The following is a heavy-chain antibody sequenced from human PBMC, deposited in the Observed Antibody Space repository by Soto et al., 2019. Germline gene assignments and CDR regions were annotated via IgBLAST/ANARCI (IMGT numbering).Heavy chain of an antibody. CDR1: GGTFSSYA. CDR2: IIPIFGTA. V-gene: IGHV1-69*06. D-gene: IGHD6-19*01. J-gene: IGHJ3*02. Sequence: SVKVSCKASGGTFSSYAISWVRQAPGQGLEWMGGIIPIFGTANYAQKFQGRVTITADKSTSTAYMELRSLRSDDTAVYYCARRLQWLDAFDIWGQGTMVTVSS. CDR3: ARRLQWLDAFDI.